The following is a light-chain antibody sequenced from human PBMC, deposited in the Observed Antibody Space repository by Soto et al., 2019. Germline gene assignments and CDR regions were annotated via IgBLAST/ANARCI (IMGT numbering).Light chain of an antibody. CDR1: QNIISY. CDR3: QHRRTWPLT. J-gene: IGKJ4*01. V-gene: IGKV3-11*01. Sequence: EIVLTQSPANLSLSPGERATLSCRASQNIISYLAWYQQRPGQPPRLLIYDASVRATGVPARFSGSGSGSDFTLTISSLEPEDFAVYYCQHRRTWPLTCGGGTKVDIK. CDR2: DAS.